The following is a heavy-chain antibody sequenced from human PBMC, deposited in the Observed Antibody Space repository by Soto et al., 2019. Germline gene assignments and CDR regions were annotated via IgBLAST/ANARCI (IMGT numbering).Heavy chain of an antibody. CDR2: IYNSGST. J-gene: IGHJ6*03. D-gene: IGHD5-18*01. CDR3: SCFGNSYRRTLNYYYYYLDV. Sequence: SETLSLTCTVSGGSISSGDYYWSWIRQPPGKGLERIGYIYNSGSTNYKHSLKCRVTISVDTSKNQFSLKLIYVTAADTAVYYFSCFGNSYRRTLNYYYYYLDVWGQGTMVTVSS. V-gene: IGHV4-61*08. CDR1: GGSISSGDYY.